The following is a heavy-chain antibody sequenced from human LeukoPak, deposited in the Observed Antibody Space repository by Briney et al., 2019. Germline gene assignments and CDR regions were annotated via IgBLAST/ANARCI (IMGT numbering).Heavy chain of an antibody. D-gene: IGHD3-22*01. CDR1: GFTFSSYD. V-gene: IGHV3-13*01. Sequence: GGSLRLSCAASGFTFSSYDMHWVRQTTGKGLEWVSAILTAGDTYYPGSVKGRFTISRENAKNSLYLQMNSLRAGDTAVYYCAREDSSVYQRNTKLDYWGQGTLVTVSS. CDR3: AREDSSVYQRNTKLDY. J-gene: IGHJ4*02. CDR2: ILTAGDT.